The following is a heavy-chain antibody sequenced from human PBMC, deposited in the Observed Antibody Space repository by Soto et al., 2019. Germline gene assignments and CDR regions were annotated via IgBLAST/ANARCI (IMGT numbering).Heavy chain of an antibody. CDR2: INPSGAIT. J-gene: IGHJ6*02. CDR3: PRGCRYSDYYYYYGMDV. CDR1: GYTFTIYY. D-gene: IGHD2-15*01. V-gene: IGHV1-46*01. Sequence: ASVKVSCKXSGYTFTIYYIHWVRQAPGQRLEWMGVINPSGAITTYAQRFQGRVTMTRDTSTSTVYMELSSLRSDDTAVYYCPRGCRYSDYYYYYGMDVWGQGTTVTVSS.